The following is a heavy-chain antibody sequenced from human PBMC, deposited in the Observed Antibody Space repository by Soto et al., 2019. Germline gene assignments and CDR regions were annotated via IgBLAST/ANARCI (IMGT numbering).Heavy chain of an antibody. V-gene: IGHV4-30-4*01. CDR2: IYYSGST. J-gene: IGHJ6*02. CDR1: GGSISSGDYY. D-gene: IGHD5-18*01. Sequence: QVQLQESGPGLVKPSQTLSLTCTVSGGSISSGDYYWSWIRQPPGKGLEWIGYIYYSGSTYYNPSLKSRVTISVDTSKNQFSLKLSSVTAADTAVYYCARVERARQLWCSVMGYYYGMDVWGQGTTVTVSS. CDR3: ARVERARQLWCSVMGYYYGMDV.